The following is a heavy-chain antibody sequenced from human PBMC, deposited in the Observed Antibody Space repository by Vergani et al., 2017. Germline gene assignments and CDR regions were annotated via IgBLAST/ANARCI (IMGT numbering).Heavy chain of an antibody. CDR2: IWYDGSNK. V-gene: IGHV3-33*08. D-gene: IGHD3-3*01. J-gene: IGHJ6*03. Sequence: VQLVESGGGLVQPGRSLRLSCAASGFTFSSYGMHWVRQAPGKGLEWVAVIWYDGSNKYYADSVKGRFTISRDNSKNTLYLQMNSLRAEDTAVYYCASAPLRFLEAPYYYYMDVWGKGTTVTVSS. CDR1: GFTFSSYG. CDR3: ASAPLRFLEAPYYYYMDV.